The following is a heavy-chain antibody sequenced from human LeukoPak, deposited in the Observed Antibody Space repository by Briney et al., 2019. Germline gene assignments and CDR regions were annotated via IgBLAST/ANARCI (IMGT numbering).Heavy chain of an antibody. J-gene: IGHJ4*02. V-gene: IGHV3-33*06. CDR3: AKSYGMVATNTFDY. Sequence: GGSLRLSCAASGFTFSSYGMHWVRQAPGKGLEWVAVIWYDGSNKYYADSVKGRFTISRDNSKNTLYLQMNSLRAEDTAVYYCAKSYGMVATNTFDYWGQGTLSPSPQ. CDR1: GFTFSSYG. D-gene: IGHD5-12*01. CDR2: IWYDGSNK.